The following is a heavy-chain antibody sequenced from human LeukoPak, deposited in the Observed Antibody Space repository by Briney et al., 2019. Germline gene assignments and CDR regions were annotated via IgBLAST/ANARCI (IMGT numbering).Heavy chain of an antibody. D-gene: IGHD3-10*01. J-gene: IGHJ6*02. Sequence: GGSLRLSCAASGFTFSSYSMNWVRQAPGKGLEWVSSISSSSSYIYYADSVKGRFTISRDNAKISLYLQMNSLRAEDTAVYYCARYGDYYGSGRTWYGMDVWGQGTTVTVSS. CDR1: GFTFSSYS. CDR3: ARYGDYYGSGRTWYGMDV. V-gene: IGHV3-21*01. CDR2: ISSSSSYI.